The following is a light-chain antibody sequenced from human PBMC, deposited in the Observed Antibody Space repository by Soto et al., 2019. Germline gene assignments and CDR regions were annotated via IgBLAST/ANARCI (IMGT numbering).Light chain of an antibody. CDR1: SSDVGGYNY. CDR2: DVN. Sequence: QSALTHPASVSGSPGQSIPISLPGTSSDVGGYNYVCWYQQHPGKAPKLMIYDVNNRPSGVSNRFSGSKSDNTASLTISGLQAEDEADYYCSSYTINAPVFGTGTKVTVL. V-gene: IGLV2-14*01. J-gene: IGLJ1*01. CDR3: SSYTINAPV.